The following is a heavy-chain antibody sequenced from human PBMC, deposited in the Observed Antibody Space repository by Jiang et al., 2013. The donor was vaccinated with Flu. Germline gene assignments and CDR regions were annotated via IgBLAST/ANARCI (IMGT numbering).Heavy chain of an antibody. CDR1: GGSFSGYY. CDR3: ARVRITIFGVVIKPFDY. D-gene: IGHD3-3*01. CDR2: INHSGST. V-gene: IGHV4-34*01. J-gene: IGHJ4*02. Sequence: VLLKPSETLSLTCAVYGGSFSGYYWSWIRQPPGKGLEWIGEINHSGSTNYNPSLKSRVTISVDTSKNQFSLKLSSVTAADTAVYYCARVRITIFGVVIKPFDYWGQGTLVTVSS.